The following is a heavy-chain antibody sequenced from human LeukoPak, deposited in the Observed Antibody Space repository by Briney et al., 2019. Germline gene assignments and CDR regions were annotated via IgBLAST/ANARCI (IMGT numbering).Heavy chain of an antibody. CDR1: GYTFRSAW. J-gene: IGHJ5*02. D-gene: IGHD4-17*01. Sequence: GGSLRLSCAASGYTFRSAWMCWVRQAPGKGLEWVGRIKSKTDGGTTDYAAPVKGRFTISRDDSKNTLYLQMNSLKTEDTIVYYCTTQISDYGDYWFDPWGQGTLVTVSS. CDR3: TTQISDYGDYWFDP. V-gene: IGHV3-15*01. CDR2: IKSKTDGGTT.